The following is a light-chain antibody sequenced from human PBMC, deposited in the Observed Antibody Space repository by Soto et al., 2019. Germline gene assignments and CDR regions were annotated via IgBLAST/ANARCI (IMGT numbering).Light chain of an antibody. CDR1: SSDVGSYNL. J-gene: IGLJ1*01. CDR2: EGS. CDR3: CSYAGSSTLYV. Sequence: QSVLTQPASVSGSPGQSITISCTGTSSDVGSYNLVSWYQQHPGKAPKLMIYEGSKRPSGVSNRFSGSKSGNTASLTIFGFQAEDEADYYCCSYAGSSTLYVFGTGTKVTVL. V-gene: IGLV2-23*01.